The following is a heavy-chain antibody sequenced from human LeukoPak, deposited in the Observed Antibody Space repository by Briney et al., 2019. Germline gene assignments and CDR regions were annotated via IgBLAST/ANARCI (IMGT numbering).Heavy chain of an antibody. CDR1: GGTFSSYT. CDR2: IIPILGIA. J-gene: IGHJ4*02. Sequence: SVKVSCKASGGTFSSYTISWVRQAPGQGLEWMGRIIPILGIANYAQKFQGRVTITADNSTSTAYMELSSLRSEDTAVYYCARQYCSGGSCYHIPLDYWGQGTLVTVSS. V-gene: IGHV1-69*02. CDR3: ARQYCSGGSCYHIPLDY. D-gene: IGHD2-15*01.